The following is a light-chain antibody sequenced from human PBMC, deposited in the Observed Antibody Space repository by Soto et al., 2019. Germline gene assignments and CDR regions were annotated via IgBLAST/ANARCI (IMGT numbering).Light chain of an antibody. V-gene: IGLV2-23*01. J-gene: IGLJ1*01. CDR1: NSDVGSYNL. CDR3: CSYAGTNTFV. Sequence: SALTQPASVSGSPGQSITISCTGTNSDVGSYNLVSWYQQHPGKAPKLMIYEGNKRPSGVSNRFSGSKSANTASLTISGLQTEDEADYYCCSYAGTNTFVFGTGTKLTVL. CDR2: EGN.